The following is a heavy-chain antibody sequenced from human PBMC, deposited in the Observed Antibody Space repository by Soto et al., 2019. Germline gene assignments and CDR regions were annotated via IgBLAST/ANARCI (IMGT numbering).Heavy chain of an antibody. V-gene: IGHV3-30*18. CDR1: GFTFSSYG. D-gene: IGHD6-13*01. Sequence: GGSLRLSCAASGFTFSSYGMHWVRQAPGKGLEWVAVISYDGSNKYYADSVKGRFTISRDNYKNTLYLQMNSLRAEDTAVYYCAKDLRYSRGYYYYGMDVWGQGTTVTVSS. CDR3: AKDLRYSRGYYYYGMDV. J-gene: IGHJ6*02. CDR2: ISYDGSNK.